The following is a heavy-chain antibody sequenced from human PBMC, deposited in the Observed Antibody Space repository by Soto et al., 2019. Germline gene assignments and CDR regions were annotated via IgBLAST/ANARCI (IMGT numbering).Heavy chain of an antibody. CDR2: INTSGGST. V-gene: IGHV1-46*01. J-gene: IGHJ6*01. Sequence: GQGLEWMGIINTSGGSTSYAQKFQGRVTMTRDTSTSTVYMELSSLRSEDTAVYFCARAVTRGNYPGMDVRRQGTTV. CDR3: ARAVTRGNYPGMDV. D-gene: IGHD4-4*01.